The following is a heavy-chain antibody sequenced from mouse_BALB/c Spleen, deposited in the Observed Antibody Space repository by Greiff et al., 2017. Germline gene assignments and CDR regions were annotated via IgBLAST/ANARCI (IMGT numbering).Heavy chain of an antibody. CDR1: GYAFSSYW. V-gene: IGHV1-80*01. CDR2: IYPGDGDT. CDR3: ARLPDYYGSSSWFAY. J-gene: IGHJ3*01. Sequence: VQLQQSGAELVRPGSSVKISCKASGYAFSSYWMNWAKQRPGQGLEWIGQIYPGDGDTNYNGKFKGKATLTADKSSSTAYMQLSSLTSEDSAVYFCARLPDYYGSSSWFAYWGQGTLVTVSA. D-gene: IGHD1-1*01.